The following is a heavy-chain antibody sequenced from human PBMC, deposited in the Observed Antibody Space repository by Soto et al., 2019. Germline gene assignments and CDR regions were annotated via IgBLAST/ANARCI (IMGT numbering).Heavy chain of an antibody. CDR1: GGSISSYY. CDR2: IYYSGST. CDR3: ARHRDDILTGYYGAFDI. D-gene: IGHD3-9*01. Sequence: SETLSLTCTVSGGSISSYYWSWIRQPPGKGLEWIGYIYYSGSTNYNPSLKSRVTISVDTSKNQFSLKLSSVTAADTAVYYCARHRDDILTGYYGAFDIWGQGTMVTVSS. J-gene: IGHJ3*02. V-gene: IGHV4-59*08.